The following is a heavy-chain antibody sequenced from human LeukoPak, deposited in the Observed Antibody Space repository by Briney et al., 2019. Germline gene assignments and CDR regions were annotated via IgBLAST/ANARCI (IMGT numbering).Heavy chain of an antibody. CDR3: ARKGDHYGGNFDDC. D-gene: IGHD4-23*01. CDR2: INHSGST. CDR1: GGSISSYY. Sequence: SETLSLTCTVSGGSISSYYWSWIRQPPGKGLEGIGDINHSGSTNYNPSLKSRVTISVDTSKNQFSLKLSSVTAADTAVYYCARKGDHYGGNFDDCWGQGTLVTVSS. V-gene: IGHV4-34*01. J-gene: IGHJ4*02.